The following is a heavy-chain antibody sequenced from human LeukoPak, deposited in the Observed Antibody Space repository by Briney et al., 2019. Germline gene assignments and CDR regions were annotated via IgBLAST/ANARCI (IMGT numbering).Heavy chain of an antibody. J-gene: IGHJ4*02. Sequence: GASVKVSCKASGYTFTSYGISWVRQAPGQGLEWMGWISAYNGNTNYAQKLQGRVTMTTDTSTSTAYMELRSLRSDDTAVYYCARDLGYCTNGVCHMRFDFWGQGTLVAVSS. CDR2: ISAYNGNT. CDR3: ARDLGYCTNGVCHMRFDF. D-gene: IGHD2-8*01. CDR1: GYTFTSYG. V-gene: IGHV1-18*01.